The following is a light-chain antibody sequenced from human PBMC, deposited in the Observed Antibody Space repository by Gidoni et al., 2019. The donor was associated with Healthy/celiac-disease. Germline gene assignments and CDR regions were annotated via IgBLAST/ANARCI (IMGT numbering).Light chain of an antibody. CDR2: GAS. V-gene: IGKV3-20*01. Sequence: EIVLTQSPGTLSLSPGGRATLSCRASQSVSSSYLAWYQQKPGQAPRLLIYGASSRATGIPDRFSGSGSGTDFTLTISRLEPEDFAVYYCQQYGSSPPRITFGQGTRLEIK. CDR1: QSVSSSY. CDR3: QQYGSSPPRIT. J-gene: IGKJ5*01.